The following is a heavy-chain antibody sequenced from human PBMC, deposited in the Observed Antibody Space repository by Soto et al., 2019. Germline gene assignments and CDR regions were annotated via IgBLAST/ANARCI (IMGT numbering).Heavy chain of an antibody. D-gene: IGHD4-17*01. CDR3: AKDLVTTVTTLGH. J-gene: IGHJ4*02. Sequence: EVHLVESGGGVVQPGGSLRLSCAASGCTVEDYALHWVRQSSGKGPEWVALISADGSDPYYADSVKGRFTISRDNSKNMLFLQMDSLSAEDTAVYYCAKDLVTTVTTLGHWGQGTLVTVSS. CDR1: GCTVEDYA. CDR2: ISADGSDP. V-gene: IGHV3-43*02.